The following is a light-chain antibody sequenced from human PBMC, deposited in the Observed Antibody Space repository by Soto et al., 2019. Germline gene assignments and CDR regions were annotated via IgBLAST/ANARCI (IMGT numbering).Light chain of an antibody. Sequence: EIVLTQSLGTLSLSLGERATLSCRASQSVSSSYLAWYQQKPGQAPRLLIYGASSRATGIPDRFSGSGSGTDFTLTISRLEPEDFAVYYCQQYGSSPPTFGPGTKVDIK. V-gene: IGKV3-20*01. J-gene: IGKJ3*01. CDR2: GAS. CDR1: QSVSSSY. CDR3: QQYGSSPPT.